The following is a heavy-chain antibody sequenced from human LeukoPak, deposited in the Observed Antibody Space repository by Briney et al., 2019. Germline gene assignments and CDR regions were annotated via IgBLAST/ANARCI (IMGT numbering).Heavy chain of an antibody. CDR3: ARVDTTMVPDV. D-gene: IGHD5-18*01. V-gene: IGHV4-30-4*01. J-gene: IGHJ6*02. CDR1: GDSISRGNDY. CDR2: IYYTGKT. Sequence: SQTLSLTCTVSGDSISRGNDYWSWIRQPPAKGLEWIGYIYYTGKTYYNTSLKRRLIISVDTSQNQFSLKLKSVTAADTAVYYCARVDTTMVPDVWGQGTTVTVSS.